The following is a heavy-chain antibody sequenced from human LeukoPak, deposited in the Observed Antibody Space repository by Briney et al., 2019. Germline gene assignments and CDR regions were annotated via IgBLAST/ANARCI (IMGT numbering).Heavy chain of an antibody. CDR3: ARHGPGVAPFDY. V-gene: IGHV4-39*01. CDR1: SGSISNSDYY. CDR2: IYYSGST. J-gene: IGHJ4*02. D-gene: IGHD2-15*01. Sequence: PSETLSLTCTVSSGSISNSDYYWGWIRQPPGKGLEWIGSIYYSGSTYYNPSLKSRVIISVDTSKNQFSLKLGSVTAADTAVYYCARHGPGVAPFDYWGQGTLVTVSS.